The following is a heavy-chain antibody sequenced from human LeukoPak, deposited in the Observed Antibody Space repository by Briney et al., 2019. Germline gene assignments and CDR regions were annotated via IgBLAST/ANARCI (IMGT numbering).Heavy chain of an antibody. CDR2: IYTSGST. V-gene: IGHV4-61*02. CDR1: GGSISSGSYY. J-gene: IGHJ4*02. D-gene: IGHD5-24*01. CDR3: AREGLHVDY. Sequence: SQTLSLTCTVSGGSISSGSYYWSWIRQPAGKGLEWIGRIYTSGSTNYNPSLKSRVTISVDTSKKQFSLKLSSVTAADTAVYYCAREGLHVDYWGQGTLVTVSS.